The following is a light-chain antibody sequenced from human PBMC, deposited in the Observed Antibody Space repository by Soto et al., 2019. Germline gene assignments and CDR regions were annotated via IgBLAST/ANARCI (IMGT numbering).Light chain of an antibody. CDR1: SSDVGGYNY. CDR2: EVT. Sequence: QSALTQPASVSGSPGQSITISCTGTSSDVGGYNYVSWYQHHPGKAPKLMIYEVTNRPSGVSNRFSGSKSGNTASLTISGLQAEDEADYYCCSYTSISTYVFGTGTKLTVL. V-gene: IGLV2-14*01. J-gene: IGLJ1*01. CDR3: CSYTSISTYV.